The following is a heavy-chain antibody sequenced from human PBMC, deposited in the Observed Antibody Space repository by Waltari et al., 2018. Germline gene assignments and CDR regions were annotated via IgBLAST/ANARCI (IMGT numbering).Heavy chain of an antibody. V-gene: IGHV4-59*01. Sequence: QVQLQESGPGLVKPSETLSLTCTVSGCSISSYYWSWIRQPPGKGLEWIGYIYYSGSTNYNPSLKSRVTISVDTSKNQFSLKLSSVTAADTAVYYCARVIEGIAANWFDPWGQGTLVTVSS. CDR2: IYYSGST. CDR3: ARVIEGIAANWFDP. D-gene: IGHD6-13*01. CDR1: GCSISSYY. J-gene: IGHJ5*02.